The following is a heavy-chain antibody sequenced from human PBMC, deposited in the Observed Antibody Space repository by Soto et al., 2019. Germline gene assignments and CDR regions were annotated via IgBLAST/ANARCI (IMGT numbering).Heavy chain of an antibody. D-gene: IGHD6-13*01. J-gene: IGHJ6*02. CDR3: ARLGISDGTNYYYGMDV. CDR2: IYPGDSDT. V-gene: IGHV5-51*01. Sequence: EVQLVQSGAEVKKPGESLRISCQGSGYSFTHYWIGWVRQMPGKGLEWMGIIYPGDSDTRYSPSFQGQVTISADKSISTAYLQWSSLKASDTAMYYCARLGISDGTNYYYGMDVWGQGTTVTVSS. CDR1: GYSFTHYW.